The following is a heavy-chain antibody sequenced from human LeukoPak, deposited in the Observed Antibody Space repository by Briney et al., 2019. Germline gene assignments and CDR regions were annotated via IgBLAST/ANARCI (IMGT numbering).Heavy chain of an antibody. V-gene: IGHV3-13*01. J-gene: IGHJ2*01. CDR3: ARGRSRATITWYIDL. Sequence: GGSLRLSCAASGFTFSSHDMHWVRQVTGKGLEWVSAIGPAGDTYYPTSVKGRFTVSRENAKNSLHLQMNSLRAGDTAVYYCARGRSRATITWYIDLWGRGTLVTVSS. D-gene: IGHD1-14*01. CDR2: IGPAGDT. CDR1: GFTFSSHD.